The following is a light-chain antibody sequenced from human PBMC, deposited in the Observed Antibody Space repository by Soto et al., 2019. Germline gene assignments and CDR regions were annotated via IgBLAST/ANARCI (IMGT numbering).Light chain of an antibody. J-gene: IGLJ3*02. CDR3: CSYAGSYTPWV. Sequence: QSALTQPRSVPGSPGQSVTISCTGTSSDVGGYNYVSWYQQHPGKAPKLMIYDVSKRPSGVPDRFSGSKSGNTASLTISGLQAEDEADYYCCSYAGSYTPWVFGGGTKLTVL. CDR2: DVS. CDR1: SSDVGGYNY. V-gene: IGLV2-11*01.